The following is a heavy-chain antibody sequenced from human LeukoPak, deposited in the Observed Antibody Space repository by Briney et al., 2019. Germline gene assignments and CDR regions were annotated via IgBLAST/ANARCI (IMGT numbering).Heavy chain of an antibody. CDR1: GFTFSNYW. Sequence: GGSLRLSCAASGFTFSNYWMSWVRQAPGKGLEWVAKIKQDGSEKYYVDSVKGRFAISRDNAKNSLYLQMDSLRAEDTAVYYCARGGSSSLDYWGQGTLVTVSS. J-gene: IGHJ4*02. CDR2: IKQDGSEK. D-gene: IGHD2-2*01. V-gene: IGHV3-7*04. CDR3: ARGGSSSLDY.